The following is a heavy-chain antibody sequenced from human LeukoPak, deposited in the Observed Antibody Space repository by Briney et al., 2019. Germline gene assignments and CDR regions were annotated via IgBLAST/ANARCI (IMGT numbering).Heavy chain of an antibody. CDR3: AKADIVVVGFDY. CDR2: ISGSGGST. J-gene: IGHJ4*02. Sequence: PGGSLRLSCAASGFTFSSYSMNWVRQAPGKGLGWVSAISGSGGSTYYADSVKGRFTISRDNSKNTLYLQMNSLRAEDTAVYYCAKADIVVVGFDYWGQGTLVTVSS. CDR1: GFTFSSYS. D-gene: IGHD2-2*01. V-gene: IGHV3-23*01.